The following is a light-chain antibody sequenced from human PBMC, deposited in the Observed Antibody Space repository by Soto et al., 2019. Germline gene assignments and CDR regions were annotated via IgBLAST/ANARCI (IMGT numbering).Light chain of an antibody. CDR2: TAS. Sequence: DIQMTQSPSSLSASVGDRVTITCRASQRIASYLNWYQQKPGKAPKVLIYTASSLQNGVRSRFSGSGSGTDFSLTISRLQPEDFATYYCQQSYIMPYTFGQGTKLEI. CDR3: QQSYIMPYT. V-gene: IGKV1-39*01. CDR1: QRIASY. J-gene: IGKJ2*01.